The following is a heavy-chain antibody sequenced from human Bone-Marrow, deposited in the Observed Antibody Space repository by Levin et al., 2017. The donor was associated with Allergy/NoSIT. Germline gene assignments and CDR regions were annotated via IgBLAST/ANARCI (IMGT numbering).Heavy chain of an antibody. CDR2: FIPMFSIA. Sequence: PGASVKVSCKTSGGTFSSYAVTWVRQAPGQGLEWMGRFIPMFSIADYAQKFQGRVTMTADTSTSTAYMELSSLRSEDTAVYFCARGLDGDTSAMDVWGQGTTVIVSS. V-gene: IGHV1-69*04. CDR3: ARGLDGDTSAMDV. D-gene: IGHD3-10*01. J-gene: IGHJ6*02. CDR1: GGTFSSYA.